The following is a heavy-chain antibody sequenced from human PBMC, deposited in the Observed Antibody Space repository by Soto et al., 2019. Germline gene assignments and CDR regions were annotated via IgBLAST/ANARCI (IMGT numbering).Heavy chain of an antibody. CDR1: GGTFSSYA. J-gene: IGHJ1*01. D-gene: IGHD4-4*01. V-gene: IGHV1-69*13. CDR2: TIPIFGRT. CDR3: ARVSNSNFLD. Sequence: APSVNVSCRASGGTFSSYAISSVRQAPVQGLQWMGGTIPIFGRTNYAQKFQGRATITADESTRTVYMELSSLRAEDTAVYFCARVSNSNFLDLGQGALVTGAS.